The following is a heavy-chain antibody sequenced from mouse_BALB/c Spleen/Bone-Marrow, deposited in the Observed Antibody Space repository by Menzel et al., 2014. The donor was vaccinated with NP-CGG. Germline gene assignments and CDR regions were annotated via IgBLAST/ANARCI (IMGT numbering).Heavy chain of an antibody. CDR3: ARTDGYYAMDY. CDR2: IHYSGYT. CDR1: GYSITSGYS. J-gene: IGHJ4*01. Sequence: EVMLVESGPDLVKPSQSLSLTCTVTGYSITSGYSWHWIRQFPGNILEWMGYIHYSGYTNYNPSLKSRISITRDASKNQFVLQLNSVTTEDTATYYCARTDGYYAMDYWGQGTSVTVSS. V-gene: IGHV3-1*02. D-gene: IGHD2-3*01.